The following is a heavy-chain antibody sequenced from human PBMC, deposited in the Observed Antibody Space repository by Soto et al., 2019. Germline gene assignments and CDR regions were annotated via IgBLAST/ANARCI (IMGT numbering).Heavy chain of an antibody. D-gene: IGHD1-26*01. Sequence: GGSLRLSCAASGFTFSSYNMNWVRQAPGKGLEWVSYITASSSSIHYAVSVKDRLTISRDNAKSSLYLQMNSLRDEDTAVYYGGKESRGVGFDIWGQGTMVTVSS. CDR3: GKESRGVGFDI. V-gene: IGHV3-48*02. CDR1: GFTFSSYN. CDR2: ITASSSSI. J-gene: IGHJ3*02.